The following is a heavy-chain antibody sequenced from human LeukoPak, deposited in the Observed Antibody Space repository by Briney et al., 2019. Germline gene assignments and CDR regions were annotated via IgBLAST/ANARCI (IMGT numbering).Heavy chain of an antibody. CDR1: GFTFDDYA. Sequence: GGSLRLSCAASGFTFDDYAMHWVRQAPGKGLEWVSGISWNSGSIGYADSVKGRFTISRDNAKNSLYLQMNSLRAEDTALYYCAKAQRNYYGSWDIDYWGQGTLVTVSS. D-gene: IGHD3-22*01. CDR3: AKAQRNYYGSWDIDY. J-gene: IGHJ4*02. V-gene: IGHV3-9*01. CDR2: ISWNSGSI.